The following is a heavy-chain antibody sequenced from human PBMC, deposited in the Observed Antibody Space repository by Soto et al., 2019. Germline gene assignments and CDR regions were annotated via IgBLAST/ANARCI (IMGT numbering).Heavy chain of an antibody. CDR2: IYYSGST. Sequence: PSETLSLTCTVSGGSISSSSYYWGWIRQPPGKGLEWIGSIYYSGSTYYNPSLKSRVTISVDTSKNQFSLKLSSVTAADTAVYYCASVQDHRSGSYYGWGQGTLVTVSS. CDR3: ASVQDHRSGSYYG. D-gene: IGHD3-10*01. V-gene: IGHV4-39*01. J-gene: IGHJ4*02. CDR1: GGSISSSSYY.